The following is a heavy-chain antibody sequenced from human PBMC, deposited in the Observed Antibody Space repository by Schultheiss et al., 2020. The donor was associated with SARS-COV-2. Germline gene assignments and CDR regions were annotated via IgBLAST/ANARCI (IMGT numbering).Heavy chain of an antibody. D-gene: IGHD3-10*01. V-gene: IGHV1-69*13. CDR1: GGTFSSYA. CDR3: AREYGSGGYQVDP. Sequence: SVKVSCKASGGTFSSYAISWVRQAPGQGLEWMGGIIPIFGTANYAQKFQGRVTITADELTTTVYMELSSLSSEDTAVYYCAREYGSGGYQVDPWGQGTLVTVSS. CDR2: IIPIFGTA. J-gene: IGHJ5*02.